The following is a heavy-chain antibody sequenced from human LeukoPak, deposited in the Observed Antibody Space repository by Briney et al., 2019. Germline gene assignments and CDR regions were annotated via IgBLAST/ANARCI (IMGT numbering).Heavy chain of an antibody. V-gene: IGHV4-39*01. J-gene: IGHJ5*02. CDR2: IYYSGST. CDR1: GGSISSSNYY. D-gene: IGHD3-3*01. Sequence: SETLSLTCTVSGGSISSSNYYWGWIRQPPGKGLEWIGNIYYSGSTFYNPSLKSRVTISVDTSKNQFSLKLNSVTAADTAMYYCSVLRFLESNNWFDPWGQGTLVTVSS. CDR3: SVLRFLESNNWFDP.